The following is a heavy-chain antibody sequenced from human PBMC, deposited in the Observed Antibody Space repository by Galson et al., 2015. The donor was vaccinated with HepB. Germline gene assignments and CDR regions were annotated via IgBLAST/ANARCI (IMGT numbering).Heavy chain of an antibody. D-gene: IGHD3-10*01. V-gene: IGHV1-18*01. CDR1: GYTFTSYG. Sequence: SVKVSCKASGYTFTSYGISWVRQAPGQGLEWMGWISAYNGNTNYAQKLQGRVTMTTDTSTSTAYMELRSLRSDDTAVYYCARKENGDYYGSGSYYDYWGQGTLVTVSS. J-gene: IGHJ4*02. CDR3: ARKENGDYYGSGSYYDY. CDR2: ISAYNGNT.